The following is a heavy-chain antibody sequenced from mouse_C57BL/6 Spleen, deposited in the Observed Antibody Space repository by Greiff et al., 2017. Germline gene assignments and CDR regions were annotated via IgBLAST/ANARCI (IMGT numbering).Heavy chain of an antibody. CDR1: GFTFSDAW. CDR3: TTYYDYDEGGYFDV. D-gene: IGHD2-4*01. Sequence: VMLVESGGGLVQPGGSMKLSCAASGFTFSDAWMDWVRQSPEKGLEWVAEIRNKANNHATYYAESVKGRFTISRDDSKSSVYLQMNSLRAEDTGIYYCTTYYDYDEGGYFDVWGTGTTVTVSS. J-gene: IGHJ1*03. V-gene: IGHV6-6*01. CDR2: IRNKANNHAT.